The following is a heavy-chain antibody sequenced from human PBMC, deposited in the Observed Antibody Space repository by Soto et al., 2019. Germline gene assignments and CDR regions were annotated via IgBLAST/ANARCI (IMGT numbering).Heavy chain of an antibody. Sequence: PGGSLRLSCAASGFTFSSYSMNWVRQAPGKGLEWVSSISSSSSYIYYADSVKGRFTISRDNAKNSLYLQMNSLRAEDTAVYYCARVRGVITIFGVVQSYGMDVWGQGTTVTVSS. D-gene: IGHD3-3*01. J-gene: IGHJ6*02. CDR2: ISSSSSYI. CDR3: ARVRGVITIFGVVQSYGMDV. CDR1: GFTFSSYS. V-gene: IGHV3-21*01.